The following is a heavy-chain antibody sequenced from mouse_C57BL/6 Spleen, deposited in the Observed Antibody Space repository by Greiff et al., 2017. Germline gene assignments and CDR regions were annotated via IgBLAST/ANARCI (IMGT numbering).Heavy chain of an antibody. D-gene: IGHD2-3*01. CDR1: GYAFSSSW. CDR3: ARGTDYDGYYNAMDY. J-gene: IGHJ4*01. V-gene: IGHV1-82*01. CDR2: IYPGDGDT. Sequence: QVQLQQSGPELVKPGASVKISCKASGYAFSSSWMNWVKQRPGKGLEWIGRIYPGDGDTNYNGKFKGKATLTADKASSTAYMQLSSLTSEDSAVYFCARGTDYDGYYNAMDYWGQGTSVTVSS.